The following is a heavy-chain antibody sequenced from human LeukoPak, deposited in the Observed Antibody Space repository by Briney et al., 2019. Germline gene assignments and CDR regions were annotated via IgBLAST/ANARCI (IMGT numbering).Heavy chain of an antibody. Sequence: SQTLSLTCIVSGGSISSGNYFWSWIRQPAGKGLEWIGRIYTSGSTNYNPSLKNRVTISVDTSKNQFSLKLSSVTAADTAVYYCARDGQGGVNWFDPWGQGTPVTVSS. CDR2: IYTSGST. J-gene: IGHJ5*02. V-gene: IGHV4-61*02. D-gene: IGHD1-26*01. CDR1: GGSISSGNYF. CDR3: ARDGQGGVNWFDP.